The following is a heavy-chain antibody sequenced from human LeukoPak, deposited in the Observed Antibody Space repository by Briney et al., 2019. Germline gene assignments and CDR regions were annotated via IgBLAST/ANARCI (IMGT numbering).Heavy chain of an antibody. CDR1: GGTFSSYA. D-gene: IGHD6-6*01. Sequence: SVKVSCTASGGTFSSYAISWVRQAPGQGLEWMGGIIPILGTANYAQKFQGRVTITADKSTSAAYMELSSLRSEDTAVYYCARGPDSSSVWFDPWGQGTLVTVSS. CDR2: IIPILGTA. V-gene: IGHV1-69*06. J-gene: IGHJ5*02. CDR3: ARGPDSSSVWFDP.